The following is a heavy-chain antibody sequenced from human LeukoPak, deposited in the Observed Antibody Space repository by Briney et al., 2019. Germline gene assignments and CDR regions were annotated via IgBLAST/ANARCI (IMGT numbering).Heavy chain of an antibody. V-gene: IGHV4-39*01. J-gene: IGHJ4*02. D-gene: IGHD3-3*01. Sequence: PSETLSLTCTVSGGSISSSSYYWGWIRQPPGKGLEWIGSIYYSGSTYYNPSLKSRVTISVDTSKNQFSLKLSSVTAADTAVYYCASDPGRFLRSADTDYWGQGTLVTVSS. CDR2: IYYSGST. CDR1: GGSISSSSYY. CDR3: ASDPGRFLRSADTDY.